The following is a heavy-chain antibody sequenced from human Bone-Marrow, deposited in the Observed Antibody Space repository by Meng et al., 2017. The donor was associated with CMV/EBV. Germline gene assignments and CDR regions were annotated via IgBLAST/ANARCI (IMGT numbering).Heavy chain of an antibody. CDR1: GFTFSSYG. D-gene: IGHD2-2*01. CDR3: AKLGLPAAPTSNWFDP. V-gene: IGHV3-30*02. J-gene: IGHJ5*02. CDR2: IRYDGSNK. Sequence: GESLKISCAASGFTFSSYGMHWVRQAPGKGLEWVAFIRYDGSNKYYADSVKGRFTISRDNSKNTLYLQMNSLRAEDTAVYYCAKLGLPAAPTSNWFDPWGQGTLVTVSS.